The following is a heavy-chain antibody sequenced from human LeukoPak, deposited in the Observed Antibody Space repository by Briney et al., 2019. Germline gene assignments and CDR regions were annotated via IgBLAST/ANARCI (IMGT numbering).Heavy chain of an antibody. CDR1: GHTFTGYY. Sequence: ASVKLSCKASGHTFTGYYMHWVRQAPGHGFEWMGWINPNSGDTNYAQKFQGRVTMTRDTSISTAHMELSRLRSDDTAVYYCARANPLYCSSTTCLFDYWGQGTLVTVSS. CDR2: INPNSGDT. D-gene: IGHD2-2*01. CDR3: ARANPLYCSSTTCLFDY. V-gene: IGHV1-2*02. J-gene: IGHJ4*02.